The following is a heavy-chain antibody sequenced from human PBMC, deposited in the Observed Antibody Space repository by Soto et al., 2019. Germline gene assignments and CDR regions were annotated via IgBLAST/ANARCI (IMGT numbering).Heavy chain of an antibody. V-gene: IGHV3-23*01. CDR3: AKEKDYDFNWGSDRFTSHY. D-gene: IGHD3-16*02. CDR2: ISGSAST. J-gene: IGHJ4*02. Sequence: GGSLRLSCTASGFTFRTYAMTWFRQAPGKGLEWVSAISGSASTFYATSVKGRFTISRDNSRSTVYLQMHSLRAEDSAIYYCAKEKDYDFNWGSDRFTSHYWGRGTLVTVSS. CDR1: GFTFRTYA.